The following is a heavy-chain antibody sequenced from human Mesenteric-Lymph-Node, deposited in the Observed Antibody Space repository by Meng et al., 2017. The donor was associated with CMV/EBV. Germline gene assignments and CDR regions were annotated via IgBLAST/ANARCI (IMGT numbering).Heavy chain of an antibody. J-gene: IGHJ4*02. Sequence: GESLKISCAASGFTFSSYEMNWVRQAPGKGLEWISYISGSGSVIYYANSAKGRFTISRDNAKNSLYLQMNSLRAEDTAVYYCARFQTWELLNWGQGSLVTVSS. CDR1: GFTFSSYE. CDR2: ISGSGSVI. V-gene: IGHV3-48*03. D-gene: IGHD1-26*01. CDR3: ARFQTWELLN.